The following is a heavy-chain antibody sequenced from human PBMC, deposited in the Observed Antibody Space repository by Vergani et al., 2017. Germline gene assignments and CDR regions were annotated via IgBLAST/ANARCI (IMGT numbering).Heavy chain of an antibody. CDR1: GGSISSYY. Sequence: QVQLQESGPGLVKPSETLSLTCTVSGGSISSYYWSWIRQPPGKGLEWIGYIYYSGSTNYNPSLKSRVTISVDTSKNQFSLKLSSVTAADTAVYYCARGTAGFGDWGQGTMVTVSS. J-gene: IGHJ3*01. CDR3: ARGTAGFGD. CDR2: IYYSGST. D-gene: IGHD3-10*01. V-gene: IGHV4-59*12.